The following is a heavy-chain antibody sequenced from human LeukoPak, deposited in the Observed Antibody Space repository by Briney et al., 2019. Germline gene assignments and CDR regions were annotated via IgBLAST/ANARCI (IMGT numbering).Heavy chain of an antibody. CDR3: AGTVLRYFDWLSNYYYGMDV. Sequence: SETLSLTCAVYGGSFSGYYWGWIRQPPGKGLEWIGSIYYSGSTYYNPSLKSRVTISVDTSKNQFSLKLSSVTAADTAVYYCAGTVLRYFDWLSNYYYGMDVWGQGTTVTVSS. D-gene: IGHD3-9*01. CDR2: IYYSGST. CDR1: GGSFSGYY. J-gene: IGHJ6*02. V-gene: IGHV4-39*01.